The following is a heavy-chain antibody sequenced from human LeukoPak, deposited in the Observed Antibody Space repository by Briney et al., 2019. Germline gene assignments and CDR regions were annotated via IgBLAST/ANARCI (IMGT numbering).Heavy chain of an antibody. D-gene: IGHD1-26*01. CDR3: ATPRGGATTPRFDY. J-gene: IGHJ4*02. Sequence: GGSLRLSCAASGFTFSSYSMNWVRQAPGKGLEWVSSISSSSSYIYYADSVKGRFTISRDNAKNSLYLQMNSLRAEDTAVCYCATPRGGATTPRFDYWGQGTLVTVSS. CDR2: ISSSSSYI. V-gene: IGHV3-21*01. CDR1: GFTFSSYS.